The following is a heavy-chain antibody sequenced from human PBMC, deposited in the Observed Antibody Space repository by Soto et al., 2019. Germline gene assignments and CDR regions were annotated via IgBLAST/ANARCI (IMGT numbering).Heavy chain of an antibody. D-gene: IGHD3-16*01. CDR2: IYYSGST. V-gene: IGHV4-39*01. Sequence: SETLSLTCTVSGGSISSSSYYWGWIRQPPGKGLEWIGSIYYSGSTYYSPSLKSRVTISVDTSKNQFSLKLSSVTAADTAVYNCAQKGMGDYYYGMDVGGKGTTVTVSS. CDR3: AQKGMGDYYYGMDV. J-gene: IGHJ6*04. CDR1: GGSISSSSYY.